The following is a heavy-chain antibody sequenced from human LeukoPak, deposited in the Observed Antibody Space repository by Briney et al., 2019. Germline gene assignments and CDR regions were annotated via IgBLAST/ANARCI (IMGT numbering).Heavy chain of an antibody. Sequence: PGGSLRLSCAASGFTFSNNWMSWVRQTPGKGLEWVAKIKQDGSEKSYVDSVKGRFTISRDNAQNSLYLPMTSLSAADTALYYCASFSSGNSTKEPFAIWGQGTMVTVSS. V-gene: IGHV3-7*01. CDR2: IKQDGSEK. CDR1: GFTFSNNW. J-gene: IGHJ3*02. CDR3: ASFSSGNSTKEPFAI. D-gene: IGHD4-23*01.